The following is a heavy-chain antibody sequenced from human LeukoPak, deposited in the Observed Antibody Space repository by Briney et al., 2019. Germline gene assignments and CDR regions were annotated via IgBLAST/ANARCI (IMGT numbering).Heavy chain of an antibody. CDR3: ATKPPGNYPYDY. D-gene: IGHD3-22*01. CDR1: GLTFSTSP. CDR2: IGTSGDT. J-gene: IGHJ4*02. V-gene: IGHV3-23*01. Sequence: GRSLRLSCAASGLTFSTSPMNWVRLAPGNRLEWVSTIGTSGDTYYAASVKGRFTISRDNSKNTLSLQLANLTVEDTAVYYCATKPPGNYPYDYWEKGNRVTVS.